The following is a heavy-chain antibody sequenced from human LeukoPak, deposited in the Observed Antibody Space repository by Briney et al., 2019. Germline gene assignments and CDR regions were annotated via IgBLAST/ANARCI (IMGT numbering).Heavy chain of an antibody. J-gene: IGHJ3*02. D-gene: IGHD3-10*01. CDR1: GFTFTSSA. Sequence: SVKVSCKSSGFTFTSSAVQWVRQARGQRLEWIGWIVVGSGNTNYAQKFQERVTITRDMSTSTAYMELSSLRSEDTAVYYCAADAAGVRGVYAFDIWGQGTMVTVS. CDR2: IVVGSGNT. V-gene: IGHV1-58*01. CDR3: AADAAGVRGVYAFDI.